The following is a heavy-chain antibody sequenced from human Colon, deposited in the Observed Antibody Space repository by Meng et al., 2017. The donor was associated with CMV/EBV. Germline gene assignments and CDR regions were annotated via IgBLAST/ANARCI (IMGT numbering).Heavy chain of an antibody. CDR2: SRDRIRGHST. Sequence: GESLKISCAASGFSITEYYIDWARQAPGRGLEWIGRSRDRIRGHSTSYAASGRGRFTLSRDAPRNSVTLVMTRLKTEDTAIYYCARTLRFSDMHVWGQGTPVTVSS. D-gene: IGHD3-3*01. CDR3: ARTLRFSDMHV. V-gene: IGHV3-72*01. J-gene: IGHJ6*02. CDR1: GFSITEYY.